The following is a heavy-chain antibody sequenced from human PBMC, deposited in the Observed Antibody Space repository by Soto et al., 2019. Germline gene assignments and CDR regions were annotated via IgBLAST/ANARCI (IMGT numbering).Heavy chain of an antibody. CDR2: IIPMFATA. J-gene: IGHJ6*02. D-gene: IGHD3-3*01. V-gene: IGHV1-69*13. CDR3: ARDRNVYNFYSGMDV. Sequence: GASVKVSCKASGGTFSSYAISWVRQAPGQGLEWMGGIIPMFATANYAQKFQGRVTITADDSTSTVYMDLSSLRSEDTAVYYCARDRNVYNFYSGMDVWGQGTTVTVSS. CDR1: GGTFSSYA.